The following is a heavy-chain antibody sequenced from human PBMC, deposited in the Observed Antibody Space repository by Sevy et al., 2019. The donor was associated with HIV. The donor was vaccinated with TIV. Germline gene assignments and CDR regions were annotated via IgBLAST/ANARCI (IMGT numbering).Heavy chain of an antibody. D-gene: IGHD1-26*01. J-gene: IGHJ6*02. CDR3: TRHQSPFGSRPYYYYGMDV. Sequence: GGSLRLSCAASGFTFSGSAMHWVRQASGKGLEWVGRIRSKANSYATAYAASVKGRFTTTRDDSKNTAYLQMNSLKTEDTAVYYCTRHQSPFGSRPYYYYGMDVWGQGTTVTVSS. V-gene: IGHV3-73*01. CDR2: IRSKANSYAT. CDR1: GFTFSGSA.